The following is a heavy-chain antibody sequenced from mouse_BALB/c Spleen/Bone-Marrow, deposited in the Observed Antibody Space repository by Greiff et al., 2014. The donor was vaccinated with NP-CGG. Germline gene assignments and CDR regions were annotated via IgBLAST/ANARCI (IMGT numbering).Heavy chain of an antibody. J-gene: IGHJ3*01. CDR1: GFSLTSYG. V-gene: IGHV2-9*02. CDR2: IWAGGST. Sequence: VKLVESGPGLVAPSQSLSITCTVYGFSLTSYGVHWARQPPGKGLEWLGVIWAGGSTNYNSALMSRLSISKDNSKSQVFLKMNSLQTDDTAMYYCARGSTTATFAYWGQGTLVIVSA. CDR3: ARGSTTATFAY. D-gene: IGHD1-2*01.